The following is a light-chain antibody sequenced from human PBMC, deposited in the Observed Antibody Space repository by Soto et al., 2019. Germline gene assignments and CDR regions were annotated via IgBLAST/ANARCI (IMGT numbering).Light chain of an antibody. J-gene: IGKJ5*01. CDR1: QSVTNH. Sequence: EIVMTQSASTLSLPPLERSTLSFRASQSVTNHLAWYQQKPGQTPRLLIYDASNRAAGVPARFSGSGSGADFTLTISSLEPEDSAVYYCQQRYNWPPITFGQGTRLEI. CDR3: QQRYNWPPIT. CDR2: DAS. V-gene: IGKV3-11*01.